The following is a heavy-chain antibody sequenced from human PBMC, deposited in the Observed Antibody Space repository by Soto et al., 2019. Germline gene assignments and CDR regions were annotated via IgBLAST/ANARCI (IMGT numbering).Heavy chain of an antibody. D-gene: IGHD3-22*01. CDR3: ALPYYDSSSYYLFFTN. CDR2: IYWDGDK. CDR1: GFSLSTRGVG. V-gene: IGHV2-5*02. Sequence: QITLKESGPTLVKPTQTLTLTCTFSGFSLSTRGVGVGWIRQPPGKALEWLALIYWDGDKRYSPSLKSRLTITKDTSKNQVVLTMTNLDPVDTATYYCALPYYDSSSYYLFFTNWGQGTLVTVSS. J-gene: IGHJ4*02.